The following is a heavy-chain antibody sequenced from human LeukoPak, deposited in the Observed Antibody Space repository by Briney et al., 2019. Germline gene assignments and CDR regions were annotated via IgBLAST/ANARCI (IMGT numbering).Heavy chain of an antibody. V-gene: IGHV4-4*07. J-gene: IGHJ3*02. CDR3: ARFRPYQLSGDALAFDI. Sequence: SETLSLTCSVSGGSISSYYWSWIRQPAGKGLEWIGRIFTSGSTNYNPPLKSRVTMSVDTSKNQFSLKLSSVTAADTAVYYCARFRPYQLSGDALAFDIWGQGTMVTVSS. D-gene: IGHD2-2*01. CDR2: IFTSGST. CDR1: GGSISSYY.